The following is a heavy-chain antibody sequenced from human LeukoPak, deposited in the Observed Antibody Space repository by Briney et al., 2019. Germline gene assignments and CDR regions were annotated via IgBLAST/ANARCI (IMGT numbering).Heavy chain of an antibody. Sequence: PGRSLRLSCAASGFTFSSYGMHWVRQAPGKGLEWVAVIWYDGSNKYYAYSVKGRFTISRDNSKNTLYLQMNSLRAEDTAVYYCARVLYSSSWTDYWGQGTLVTVSS. CDR1: GFTFSSYG. CDR3: ARVLYSSSWTDY. CDR2: IWYDGSNK. V-gene: IGHV3-33*01. J-gene: IGHJ4*02. D-gene: IGHD6-13*01.